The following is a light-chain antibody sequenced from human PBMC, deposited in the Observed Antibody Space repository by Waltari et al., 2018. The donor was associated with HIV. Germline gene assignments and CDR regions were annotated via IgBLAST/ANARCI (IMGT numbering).Light chain of an antibody. V-gene: IGKV2-30*01. CDR3: MQGTHWPPMYT. CDR2: KVS. J-gene: IGKJ2*01. CDR1: QSLVYSDGNTY. Sequence: DVVMTQSPLSLPVTLGQPAPIPCRSSQSLVYSDGNTYLNWFQQRPGQSPRRLIYKVSNRDSGVPDRFSGSGSGTDFTLKISRVEAEDVGVYYCMQGTHWPPMYTFGQGTKLEIK.